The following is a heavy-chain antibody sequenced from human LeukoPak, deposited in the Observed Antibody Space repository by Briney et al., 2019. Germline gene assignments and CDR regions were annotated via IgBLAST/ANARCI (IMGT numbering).Heavy chain of an antibody. CDR3: ARGTVLRYFDWLSRGSPSFDY. Sequence: SETLSLTCTVSGGSISSYYWSWIRQPPGKGLEWIGEINHSGSTNYNPSLKSRVTISVDTSKNQFSLKLSSVTAADTAVYYCARGTVLRYFDWLSRGSPSFDYWGQGTLVTVSS. CDR1: GGSISSYY. D-gene: IGHD3-9*01. V-gene: IGHV4-34*01. CDR2: INHSGST. J-gene: IGHJ4*02.